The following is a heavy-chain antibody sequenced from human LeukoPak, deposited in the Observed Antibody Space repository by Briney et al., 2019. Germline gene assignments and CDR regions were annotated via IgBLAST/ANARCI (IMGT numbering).Heavy chain of an antibody. CDR2: ISSNGGST. CDR3: ARGVDSSSWYYYYYYYMDV. CDR1: GFTFSSYA. V-gene: IGHV3-64*01. Sequence: GGSLRLSCAASGFTFSSYAMHWVRQAPGKGLEYVSAISSNGGSTYYANSVKGRFTISRDNSKNTLYLQMGSLRAEDMAVYYCARGVDSSSWYYYYYYYMDVWGKGTTVTISS. J-gene: IGHJ6*03. D-gene: IGHD6-13*01.